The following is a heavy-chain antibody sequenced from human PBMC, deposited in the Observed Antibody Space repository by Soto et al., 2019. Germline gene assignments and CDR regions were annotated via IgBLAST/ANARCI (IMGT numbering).Heavy chain of an antibody. CDR2: IYSSGTT. V-gene: IGHV4-59*01. D-gene: IGHD6-19*01. CDR1: SGSFSGYY. Sequence: QVQLRESGPGLVKPSETLSLTCTVSSGSFSGYYWGWIRQPPGKGLEWIGYIYSSGTTNYNPSLKSRVTISVDTSNNQFSLKLSSVTAADTAVYYCVRGSRWYFYWGQGTLVTVSS. J-gene: IGHJ4*02. CDR3: VRGSRWYFY.